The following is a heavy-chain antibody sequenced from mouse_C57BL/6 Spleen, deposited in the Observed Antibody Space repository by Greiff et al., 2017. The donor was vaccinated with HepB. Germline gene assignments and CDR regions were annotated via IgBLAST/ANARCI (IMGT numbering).Heavy chain of an antibody. D-gene: IGHD1-1*01. J-gene: IGHJ1*03. V-gene: IGHV3-6*01. CDR2: ISYDGSN. Sequence: EVQLQESGPGLVKPSQSLSLTCSVTGYSITSGYYWNWIRQFPGNKLEWMGYISYDGSNNYNPSLKNRISITRDTSKKQFFLKLNSVTTEDTATYYCASKSSYDWYFDVWGTGTTVTVSS. CDR3: ASKSSYDWYFDV. CDR1: GYSITSGYY.